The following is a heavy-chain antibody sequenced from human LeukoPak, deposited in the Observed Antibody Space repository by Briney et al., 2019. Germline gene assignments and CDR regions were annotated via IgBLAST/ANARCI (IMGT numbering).Heavy chain of an antibody. J-gene: IGHJ4*02. D-gene: IGHD6-19*01. CDR1: GYTLTELS. CDR2: FDPEDGET. Sequence: ASVKVSCKVSGYTLTELSMHWVRQAPGKGLEWMGGFDPEDGETIYAQKFQGRVTMTEDTSTDTAYMELSSLGSEDTAVYYCAIIWKFYSSGWYVFDYWGQGTLVTVSS. V-gene: IGHV1-24*01. CDR3: AIIWKFYSSGWYVFDY.